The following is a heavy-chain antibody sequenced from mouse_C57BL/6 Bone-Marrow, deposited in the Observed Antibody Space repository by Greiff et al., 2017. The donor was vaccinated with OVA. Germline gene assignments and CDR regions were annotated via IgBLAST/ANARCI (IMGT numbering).Heavy chain of an antibody. J-gene: IGHJ2*01. D-gene: IGHD2-2*01. CDR3: ARGRALWLRDY. CDR1: GYTFTSYG. Sequence: QVQLKESGAELARPGASVKLSCKASGYTFTSYGISWVKQSTGQGLEWIGEIYPRSGNTYYNEKFKGKATLTADKSSSTAYMELRSLTSEDSAVYFCARGRALWLRDYWGQGTTLTVSS. CDR2: IYPRSGNT. V-gene: IGHV1-81*01.